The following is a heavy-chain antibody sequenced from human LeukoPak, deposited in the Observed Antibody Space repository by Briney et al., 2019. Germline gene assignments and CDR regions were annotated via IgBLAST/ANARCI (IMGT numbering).Heavy chain of an antibody. J-gene: IGHJ4*02. D-gene: IGHD6-19*01. CDR3: AGAGGWILEY. V-gene: IGHV3-23*01. CDR1: GFTFSSYA. CDR2: ISGSGGST. Sequence: GGSLRLSCAASGFTFSSYAMSWVRQAPGKGLEWVSAISGSGGSTYYADSVKGRFTISRDNSKNTLYLQMNSLRADDTAVYFCAGAGGWILEYWGQGTLVSVSS.